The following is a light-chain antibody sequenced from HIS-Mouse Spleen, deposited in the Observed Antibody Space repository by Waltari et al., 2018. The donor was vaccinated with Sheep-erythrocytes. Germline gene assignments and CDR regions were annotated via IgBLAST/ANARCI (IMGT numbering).Light chain of an antibody. CDR1: KLGDKY. V-gene: IGLV3-1*01. Sequence: SYELTQPPSVSVSPGQTASITCSGDKLGDKYACWYQQKPGQSPVLVIYQDSKRPSGIPEGFAGSSSGNTATLTISGTQAMDEADYYCQAWDSSTAWVFGGGTKLTVL. J-gene: IGLJ3*02. CDR2: QDS. CDR3: QAWDSSTAWV.